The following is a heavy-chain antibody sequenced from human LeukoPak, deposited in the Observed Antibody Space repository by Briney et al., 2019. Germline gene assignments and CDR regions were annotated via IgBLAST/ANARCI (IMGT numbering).Heavy chain of an antibody. J-gene: IGHJ4*02. CDR1: GGSISTYF. D-gene: IGHD4/OR15-4a*01. V-gene: IGHV4-59*08. CDR3: ARHIDNYAHGAYPPNDF. Sequence: PSETLSLTCTVSGGSISTYFWSWIRQPPGKGLEWIGYIYYSGSTNYNPSLKSRVTISLDTPKNQFSLNLNSVTAADTAIYYCARHIDNYAHGAYPPNDFWGQGTLVTVSS. CDR2: IYYSGST.